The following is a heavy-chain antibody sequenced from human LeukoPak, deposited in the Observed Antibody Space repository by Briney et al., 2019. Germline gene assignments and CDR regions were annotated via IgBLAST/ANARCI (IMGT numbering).Heavy chain of an antibody. CDR2: IIGSGGST. V-gene: IGHV3-23*01. D-gene: IGHD5-24*01. CDR3: AKNGGQRWLQPPKY. J-gene: IGHJ4*02. Sequence: GGSLRLSCAASGFTFSSYAMTWVRQAPGKGLEWVSTIIGSGGSTYYADSVKGRFTISRDNSKNTLYLQMNSLRAEDTAVYFCAKNGGQRWLQPPKYWGQGTLVTVSS. CDR1: GFTFSSYA.